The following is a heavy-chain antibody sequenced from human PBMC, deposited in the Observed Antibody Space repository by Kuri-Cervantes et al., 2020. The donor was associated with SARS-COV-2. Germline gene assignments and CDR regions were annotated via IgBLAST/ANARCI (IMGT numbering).Heavy chain of an antibody. CDR3: ARDPFQYYYYMDV. V-gene: IGHV3-15*01. Sequence: GESLKISCAASGFTFSNAWMSWVRQAPGKGPEWAGRIKSKTDGGTTDFAAPVKGRFTISRDDSKNTVYLQMNSLETEDTAVYYCARDPFQYYYYMDVWGKGTTVTVSS. CDR1: GFTFSNAW. J-gene: IGHJ6*03. CDR2: IKSKTDGGTT.